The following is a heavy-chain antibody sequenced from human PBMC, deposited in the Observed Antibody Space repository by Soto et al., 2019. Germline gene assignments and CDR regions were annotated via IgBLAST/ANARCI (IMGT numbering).Heavy chain of an antibody. CDR2: IIPIFGTA. D-gene: IGHD6-13*01. CDR3: ARDGQSYSSSWYVPNRVGYYYYGMDV. V-gene: IGHV1-69*01. CDR1: GGTFSSYA. Sequence: QVQLVQSGAEVKKPGSSVKVSCKASGGTFSSYAISWVRQAHGHGIEWMGGIIPIFGTANYAQKFQGRVTITADESTSTAYMELSSLSSEDTAVYYCARDGQSYSSSWYVPNRVGYYYYGMDVWGQGTTVTVSS. J-gene: IGHJ6*02.